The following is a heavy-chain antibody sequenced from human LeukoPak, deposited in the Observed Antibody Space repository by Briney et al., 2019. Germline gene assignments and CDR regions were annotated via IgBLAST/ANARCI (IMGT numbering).Heavy chain of an antibody. CDR2: ISSSGSTI. J-gene: IGHJ4*02. Sequence: GGSLRLSCAASGFTFSDYYMSWIRQAPGKGLEWVSYISSSGSTIYYADSVKGRFTISRDNAKNSLYLQMNSLRAEDTAVYYCAGDPSGAYYGAYFDYWGQGTLVTVSS. CDR3: AGDPSGAYYGAYFDY. D-gene: IGHD1-26*01. CDR1: GFTFSDYY. V-gene: IGHV3-11*01.